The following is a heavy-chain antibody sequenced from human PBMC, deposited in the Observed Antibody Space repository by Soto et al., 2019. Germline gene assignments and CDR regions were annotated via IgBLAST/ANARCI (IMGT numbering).Heavy chain of an antibody. CDR3: VSDRGYGHASVPYS. CDR2: ISYDGSLQ. V-gene: IGHV3-30*03. D-gene: IGHD5-18*01. Sequence: QAQLVESGGGVVQPARSLRLSCAASGFAFSSYGMHWDRQAPGTGLEWVAVISYDGSLQHYADSVKGRFTISRDNSKNMVLLQMSSLRAEDTAVYYCVSDRGYGHASVPYSWGQGTLVSVSS. J-gene: IGHJ4*02. CDR1: GFAFSSYG.